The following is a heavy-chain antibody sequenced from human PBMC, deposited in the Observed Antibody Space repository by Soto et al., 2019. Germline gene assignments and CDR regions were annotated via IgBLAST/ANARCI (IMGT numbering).Heavy chain of an antibody. CDR1: GYTFTSYA. D-gene: IGHD2-21*02. J-gene: IGHJ5*02. CDR3: ARMETGRVVTRPNWFDP. Sequence: QVQLVQSGAEVKKPGASVKVSCKASGYTFTSYAMHWVRQAPGQRLEWMGWINAGNGNTKYSQKFQGRVTITRDTAASTAYMERSSQTSEDTAVYYCARMETGRVVTRPNWFDPWGQGTLVTVSS. CDR2: INAGNGNT. V-gene: IGHV1-3*01.